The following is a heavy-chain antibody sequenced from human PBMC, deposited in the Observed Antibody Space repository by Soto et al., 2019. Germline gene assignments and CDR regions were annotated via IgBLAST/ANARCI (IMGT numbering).Heavy chain of an antibody. D-gene: IGHD3-3*01. CDR1: GFSLYSYV. CDR3: AKETVEYYFDY. J-gene: IGHJ4*02. V-gene: IGHV3-30*01. Sequence: PGGSLRLSCVASGFSLYSYVIDWVCQTPGKGLQWVAVISYDGSNKYYADSVKGRFTISRDNSKNTLYLQMNSLRGEDTAVYYCAKETVEYYFDYWGQGTLVTVSS. CDR2: ISYDGSNK.